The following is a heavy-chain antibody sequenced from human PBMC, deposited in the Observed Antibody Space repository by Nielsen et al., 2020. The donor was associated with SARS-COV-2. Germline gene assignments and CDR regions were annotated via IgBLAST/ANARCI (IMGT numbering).Heavy chain of an antibody. J-gene: IGHJ4*02. Sequence: SETLSLTCTVSGGSISSSSYYWGWIRQPPGKGLEWIGSIYCSGSTYYNPSLKSRVTISVDTSKNQFSLKLSSVTAADTAVYYCARGALLPHWGQGTLVTVSS. V-gene: IGHV4-39*01. CDR3: ARGALLPH. CDR1: GGSISSSSYY. D-gene: IGHD2-15*01. CDR2: IYCSGST.